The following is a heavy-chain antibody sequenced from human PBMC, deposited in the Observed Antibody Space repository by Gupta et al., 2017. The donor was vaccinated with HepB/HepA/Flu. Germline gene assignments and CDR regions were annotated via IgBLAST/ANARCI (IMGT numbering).Heavy chain of an antibody. CDR3: ARAGYCGGDCGWFDP. D-gene: IGHD2-21*02. CDR1: WESAASHSAD. V-gene: IGHV6-1*01. Sequence: HAETQQNGSSLVMNSETLADTGAFYWESAASHSADWGWIRPSPSRGLEWLGRTYYRSKWYNDYAVSVKSRITTNPDTSKNQFSLQLNSVTPEDTAVYYCARAGYCGGDCGWFDPWGQGTLVTVSS. CDR2: TYYRSKWYN. J-gene: IGHJ5*02.